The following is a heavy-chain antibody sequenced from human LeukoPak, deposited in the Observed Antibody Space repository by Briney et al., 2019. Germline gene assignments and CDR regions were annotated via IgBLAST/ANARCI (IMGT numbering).Heavy chain of an antibody. CDR3: ARRGGLAYGGSEVLDS. CDR2: IYPDDSDT. J-gene: IGHJ4*02. V-gene: IGHV5-51*01. Sequence: GESLKISCKGSGYSFINYWIAWVRQMPGKGLEWMGIIYPDDSDTRYSPSLQGQVTFSADKSLSIAYVQWSSLKASDTAMYFCARRGGLAYGGSEVLDSWGQGTQVTVSS. D-gene: IGHD5-12*01. CDR1: GYSFINYW.